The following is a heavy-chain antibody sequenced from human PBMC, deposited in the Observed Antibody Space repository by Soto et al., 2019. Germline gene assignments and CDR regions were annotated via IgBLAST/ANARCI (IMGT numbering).Heavy chain of an antibody. CDR3: ARDYYGAGAYGY. V-gene: IGHV3-66*01. CDR2: IYSGGST. J-gene: IGHJ4*02. Sequence: GGSLRLSCAASGFTVRSNYMSWVRQAPGKGLEWVSVIYSGGSTYYADSVKGRFNISRDNSKNTLYLQMNSLRAEDPSVYYCARDYYGAGAYGYGGQAPLVTVS. CDR1: GFTVRSNY. D-gene: IGHD3-10*01.